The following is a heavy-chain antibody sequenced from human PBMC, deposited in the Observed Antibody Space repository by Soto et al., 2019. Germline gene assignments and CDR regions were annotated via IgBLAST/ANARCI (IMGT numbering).Heavy chain of an antibody. Sequence: GASVKVSCKASGGTFSSYAISWVRQAPGQGLEWMGGIIPIFGTANYAQRFQGRVTITADKSTSTAYMELSSLRSEDTAVYYCVRDKGYSSSWYEPFDYWGQGTLVTVSS. CDR3: VRDKGYSSSWYEPFDY. CDR2: IIPIFGTA. D-gene: IGHD6-13*01. CDR1: GGTFSSYA. J-gene: IGHJ4*02. V-gene: IGHV1-69*06.